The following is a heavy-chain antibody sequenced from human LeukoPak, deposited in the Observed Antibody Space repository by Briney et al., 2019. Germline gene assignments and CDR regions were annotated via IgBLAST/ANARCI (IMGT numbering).Heavy chain of an antibody. CDR2: ISSSSSYI. V-gene: IGHV3-21*03. Sequence: GGSLRLSCAASGFTFSSYSMNWVRQAPGKGLEWVSSISSSSSYIYYADSVKGRFTISRDNAKNSLYLQMNSLKPEDSAVYYCNKVTYCSSTSCSQNFDYGGQGTLVTVSS. CDR1: GFTFSSYS. CDR3: NKVTYCSSTSCSQNFDY. J-gene: IGHJ4*02. D-gene: IGHD2-2*01.